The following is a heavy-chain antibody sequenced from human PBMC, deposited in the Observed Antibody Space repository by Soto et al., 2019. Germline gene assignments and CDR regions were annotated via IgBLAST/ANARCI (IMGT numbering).Heavy chain of an antibody. CDR1: GFTLSSYS. CDR2: ISSSSSTI. CDR3: ARDSPLNNFDY. Sequence: PGXSLRLSCAASGFTLSSYSLNWFRQAPGKGLEWVSYISSSSSTIYYADSVKGRFTISRDNAKNSLYLQMNSLRAEDTAVYYCARDSPLNNFDYWGQGTLVTVSS. V-gene: IGHV3-48*01. D-gene: IGHD2-8*01. J-gene: IGHJ4*02.